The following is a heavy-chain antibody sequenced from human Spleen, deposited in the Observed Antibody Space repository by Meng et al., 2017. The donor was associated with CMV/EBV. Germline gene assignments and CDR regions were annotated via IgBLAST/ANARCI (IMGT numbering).Heavy chain of an antibody. CDR1: GFTFSRDS. Sequence: EAAGFTFSRDSMHWVRQAPGRGLEWVTLISFDGSNKYYADSVKGRFTISRDNSKNILYLQLNSLRPEDTAVYYCARVDTGYDLPFDFWGQGTLVTVSS. J-gene: IGHJ4*02. CDR3: ARVDTGYDLPFDF. D-gene: IGHD5-12*01. V-gene: IGHV3-30*04. CDR2: ISFDGSNK.